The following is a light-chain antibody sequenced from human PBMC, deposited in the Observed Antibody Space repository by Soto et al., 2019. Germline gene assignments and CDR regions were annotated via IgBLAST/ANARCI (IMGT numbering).Light chain of an antibody. Sequence: QSVLTQPPSVSGAPGQRVTISCTGSSSNIGAGYDLQWYQQLPGTAPKLLIYANSNRPSGVPDRFSGSKSGTSASLAITGLQAEDEADYYCQSYDSSLSGSVFGGGTKLTVL. CDR1: SSNIGAGYD. CDR3: QSYDSSLSGSV. J-gene: IGLJ3*02. V-gene: IGLV1-40*01. CDR2: ANS.